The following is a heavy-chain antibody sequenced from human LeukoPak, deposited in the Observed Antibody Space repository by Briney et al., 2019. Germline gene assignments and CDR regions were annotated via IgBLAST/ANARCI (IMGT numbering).Heavy chain of an antibody. CDR2: ISYGGSNK. V-gene: IGHV3-30-3*01. J-gene: IGHJ5*02. D-gene: IGHD3-16*01. Sequence: PGGSLRLSCAASGFTFSSYAMHWVRQAPGKGLEWVAVISYGGSNKYYADSVKGRFTISRDNSKNTLYLQMNSLRAEDTAVYYCAREKVWHNWFDPWGQGTLVTVSS. CDR1: GFTFSSYA. CDR3: AREKVWHNWFDP.